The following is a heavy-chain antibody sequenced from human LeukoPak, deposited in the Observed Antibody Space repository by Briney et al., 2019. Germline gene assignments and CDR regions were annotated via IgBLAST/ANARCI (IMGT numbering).Heavy chain of an antibody. V-gene: IGHV3-64D*09. CDR1: GFTFSSYD. CDR2: ISSNGGTT. J-gene: IGHJ4*02. Sequence: PGGSLRLSCSASGFTFSSYDMFWVRQAPGKGLEYVSVISSNGGTTYYADSVKGRFTISRDNSKNTLYLQMTSLRPEDTAVYYCVKGGYSSGWFHYSFDYWGQGTLVTVSS. D-gene: IGHD6-19*01. CDR3: VKGGYSSGWFHYSFDY.